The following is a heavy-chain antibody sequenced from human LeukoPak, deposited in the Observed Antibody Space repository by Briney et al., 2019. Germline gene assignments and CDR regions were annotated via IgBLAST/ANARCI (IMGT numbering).Heavy chain of an antibody. CDR3: AGSTGPFDY. Sequence: PSETLSLTCTVSGGSIGSSSYYWGCIRQPPGKGLEWIGSIYYSGSTYYNPSLKSRVTISVDTSKNQFSLKLSSVTAADTAVYYCAGSTGPFDYWGQGTLVTVSS. J-gene: IGHJ4*02. CDR2: IYYSGST. CDR1: GGSIGSSSYY. V-gene: IGHV4-39*07.